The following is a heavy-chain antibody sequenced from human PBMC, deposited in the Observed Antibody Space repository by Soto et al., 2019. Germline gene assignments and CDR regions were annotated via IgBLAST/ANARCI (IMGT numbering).Heavy chain of an antibody. V-gene: IGHV3-9*01. CDR2: ISWNSGNI. D-gene: IGHD5-18*01. Sequence: GGSLRLSRAASGFTLDHYAMYWVRQVLGKGLEWVSSISWNSGNIGYADSVKGRFTTSRDNAENSLYLQMNSLRPEDTALYYCVRSKGGYSYGTPFDYWGQGT. CDR1: GFTLDHYA. CDR3: VRSKGGYSYGTPFDY. J-gene: IGHJ4*02.